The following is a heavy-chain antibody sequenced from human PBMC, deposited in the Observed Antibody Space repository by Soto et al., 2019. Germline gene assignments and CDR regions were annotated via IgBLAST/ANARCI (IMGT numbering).Heavy chain of an antibody. D-gene: IGHD4-17*01. CDR1: GYTFTGYY. J-gene: IGHJ6*03. CDR2: INPNSGGT. Sequence: ASVKVSCKASGYTFTGYYMHWVRQAPGQGLEWMGWINPNSGGTNYAQKFQGWVTMTRDTSISTAYMELSRLRSDDTAVYYCARGNGDYWDYYYYMDVWGKENTVTVSS. CDR3: ARGNGDYWDYYYYMDV. V-gene: IGHV1-2*04.